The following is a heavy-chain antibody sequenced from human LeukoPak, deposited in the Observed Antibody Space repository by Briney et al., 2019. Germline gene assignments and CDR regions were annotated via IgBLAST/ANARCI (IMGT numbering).Heavy chain of an antibody. CDR2: INPNSGGT. J-gene: IGHJ4*02. D-gene: IGHD3-16*01. V-gene: IGHV1-2*06. CDR1: GYTFTGYY. CDR3: ARVAYYGYPDY. Sequence: ASEKVSCKASGYTFTGYYMHWVRPAPGQGLEWMGRINPNSGGTNYAQKFQGRVTMTRDTSISTAYMELSRLRSDDTAVYYCARVAYYGYPDYWGQGTLVTVSS.